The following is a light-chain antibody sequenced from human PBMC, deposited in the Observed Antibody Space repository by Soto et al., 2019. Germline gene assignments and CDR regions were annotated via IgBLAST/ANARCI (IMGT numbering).Light chain of an antibody. CDR2: QDI. V-gene: IGLV3-1*01. CDR3: QAWDSSTVV. Sequence: SYELTQPPSVSVSPGQTASITCSGDKLGDKYVCWYQQRPGQPPVLIIFQDIKRPSGIPERFSGSNSGNTATLTISGTQAMDEADYYCQAWDSSTVVFGGGTKLTVL. J-gene: IGLJ2*01. CDR1: KLGDKY.